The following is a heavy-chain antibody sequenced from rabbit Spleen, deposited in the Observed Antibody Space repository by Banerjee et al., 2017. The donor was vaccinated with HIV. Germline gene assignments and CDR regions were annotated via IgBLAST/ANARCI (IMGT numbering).Heavy chain of an antibody. D-gene: IGHD6-1*01. V-gene: IGHV1S47*01. CDR3: ARDPSVRGFDYDL. Sequence: QEQLVESGGGPVQPGGSLKLPCKASGFDFSSYGVSWVRQAPGKGLEWIGYIDPLFGSRYYASWVTGRFSISRENTQNTVSLQLNSLTAADTATYFCARDPSVRGFDYDLWGQGTLVTVS. J-gene: IGHJ3*01. CDR2: IDPLFGSR. CDR1: GFDFSSYG.